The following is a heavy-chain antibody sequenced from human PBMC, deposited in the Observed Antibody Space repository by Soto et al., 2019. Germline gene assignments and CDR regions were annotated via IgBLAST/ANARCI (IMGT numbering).Heavy chain of an antibody. J-gene: IGHJ3*01. Sequence: EVQLVESGGGSVQPGGALRLSCAVSGFSFTSYCMHWVRQGPGERLQWVVRINVDGGRTSYGDSVKGRFTISRDNSKNTLYLQMNSLRGEDTAVYYCAREGWRALDYRGQGRMITVSA. CDR1: GFSFTSYC. D-gene: IGHD1-1*01. CDR3: AREGWRALDY. V-gene: IGHV3-74*01. CDR2: INVDGGRT.